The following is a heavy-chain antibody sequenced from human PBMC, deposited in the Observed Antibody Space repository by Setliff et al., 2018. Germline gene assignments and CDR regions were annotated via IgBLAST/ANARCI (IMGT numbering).Heavy chain of an antibody. CDR3: ARGPLHGDHGTGAFDI. Sequence: ASVKVSCKASGYIFTSYGISWVRQAPGQKLEYLGWIGGYNGNTNYAQKLQGRVTMTIDTFTSTVYMELRSLRSDDTAVYYCARGPLHGDHGTGAFDIWGQGTMVTVSS. CDR1: GYIFTSYG. D-gene: IGHD4-17*01. V-gene: IGHV1-18*01. J-gene: IGHJ3*02. CDR2: IGGYNGNT.